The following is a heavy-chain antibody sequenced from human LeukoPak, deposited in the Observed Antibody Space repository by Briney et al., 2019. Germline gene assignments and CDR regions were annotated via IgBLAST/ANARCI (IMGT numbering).Heavy chain of an antibody. CDR2: MYSGGGT. CDR3: AKDEGLRLTPYYFDY. J-gene: IGHJ4*02. CDR1: GFTFSSYA. Sequence: GGSLRLSCAASGFTFSSYAMNWVRQAPKKGLEWVSVMYSGGGTYYADSVKGRFTISRDNSKDTLYLQMNSLRAEDTAVYYCAKDEGLRLTPYYFDYWGQGTLVTVSS. D-gene: IGHD5-12*01. V-gene: IGHV3-23*03.